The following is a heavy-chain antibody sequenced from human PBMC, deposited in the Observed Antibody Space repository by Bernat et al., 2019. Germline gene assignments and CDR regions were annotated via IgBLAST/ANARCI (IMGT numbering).Heavy chain of an antibody. V-gene: IGHV3-30-3*01. J-gene: IGHJ6*02. D-gene: IGHD3-10*01. CDR2: ISYDGSNK. CDR3: ARDPALVRGYYYYGMGV. CDR1: GFTFSSYA. Sequence: QVQLVESGGGVVQPGRSLRLFCAASGFTFSSYAMHWVRQAPGKGLEWVAVISYDGSNKYYADSVKGRFTISRDNSKNTLYLQMNSLRAEDTAVYYCARDPALVRGYYYYGMGVWGQGTTVTVSS.